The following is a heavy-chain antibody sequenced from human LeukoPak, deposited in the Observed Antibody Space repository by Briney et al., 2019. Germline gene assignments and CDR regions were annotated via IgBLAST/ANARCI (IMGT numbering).Heavy chain of an antibody. J-gene: IGHJ5*02. V-gene: IGHV1-2*02. CDR2: INPNSGGT. CDR3: ARDKEYSSSWYVWFDP. D-gene: IGHD6-13*01. CDR1: GYTFTGYY. Sequence: SVKVSCKASGYTFTGYYMHWVRQAPGQGLEWMGWINPNSGGTNYAQKFQGRVTMTRDTSISTAYMELSRLRSDDTAVYYCARDKEYSSSWYVWFDPWGQGTLVTVSS.